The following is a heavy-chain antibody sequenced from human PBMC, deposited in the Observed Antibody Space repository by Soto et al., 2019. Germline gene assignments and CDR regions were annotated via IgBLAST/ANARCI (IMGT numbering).Heavy chain of an antibody. V-gene: IGHV3-23*01. D-gene: IGHD5-18*01. CDR2: VSGSGAST. Sequence: GGSLRLSCAASGFTFSNYAMSWVRQAPGKGLEWVSCVSGSGASTYYADSVKGRSTISRDNSKNTLYLQMNSLRAEDTAVYYCAKDSKVYSYGDFDYWGRGILVTVYS. CDR3: AKDSKVYSYGDFDY. J-gene: IGHJ4*02. CDR1: GFTFSNYA.